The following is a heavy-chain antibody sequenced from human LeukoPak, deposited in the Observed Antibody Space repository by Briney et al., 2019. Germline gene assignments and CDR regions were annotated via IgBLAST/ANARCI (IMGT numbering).Heavy chain of an antibody. CDR3: AGAITFGGVIGY. CDR1: GGSISSYY. J-gene: IGHJ4*02. D-gene: IGHD3-16*02. Sequence: PSETLSLTCTVSGGSISSYYWSWIRQPPGKGLEWIGYIYYSGSTNYNPSLKSRVTISVDTSKSQFSLKVSSVTAADTAVYYCAGAITFGGVIGYWGQGTLVTASS. CDR2: IYYSGST. V-gene: IGHV4-59*01.